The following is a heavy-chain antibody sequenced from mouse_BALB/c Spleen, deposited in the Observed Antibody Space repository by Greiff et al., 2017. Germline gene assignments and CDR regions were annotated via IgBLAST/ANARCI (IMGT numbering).Heavy chain of an antibody. D-gene: IGHD2-14*01. CDR1: GFNITDTY. CDR2: IDPANGNT. CDR3: ARAYYRYDEYYAMDY. V-gene: IGHV14-3*02. Sequence: EVQLQQSGAELVKPGASVKLSCTASGFNITDTYMHWVKQRPEQGLEWIGRIDPANGNTKYDPKFQGKATITADTSSNTAYLQLSSLTSEDTAVYYCARAYYRYDEYYAMDYWGQGTSVTVSS. J-gene: IGHJ4*01.